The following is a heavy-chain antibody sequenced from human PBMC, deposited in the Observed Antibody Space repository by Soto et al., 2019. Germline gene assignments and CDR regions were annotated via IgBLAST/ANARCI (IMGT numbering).Heavy chain of an antibody. CDR3: ARKDYYGSGSSHFDY. D-gene: IGHD3-10*01. Sequence: ASVKVSCKASGYTFSTFPMHWVRQAPGQNLEWMGWINAANGDTGYSQNFQGRVTITRDTSASTAYMELSGLRSEDTAVYYCARKDYYGSGSSHFDYWGQGTLVTVSS. J-gene: IGHJ4*02. CDR2: INAANGDT. V-gene: IGHV1-3*01. CDR1: GYTFSTFP.